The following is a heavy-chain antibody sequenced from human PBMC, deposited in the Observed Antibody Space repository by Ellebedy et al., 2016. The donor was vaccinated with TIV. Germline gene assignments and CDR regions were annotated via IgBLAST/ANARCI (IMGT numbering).Heavy chain of an antibody. Sequence: GESLKISCAASGFTFGTYSMNWVRQAPGKGLEWVSSISSSSTYIYYADSVKGRFTTSRDNAKNSVYLQMNSLRAEDTAVYYCASWDYSGSYSLLDAFDIWGQGTMVTVSS. CDR2: ISSSSTYI. CDR3: ASWDYSGSYSLLDAFDI. J-gene: IGHJ3*02. D-gene: IGHD1-26*01. CDR1: GFTFGTYS. V-gene: IGHV3-21*01.